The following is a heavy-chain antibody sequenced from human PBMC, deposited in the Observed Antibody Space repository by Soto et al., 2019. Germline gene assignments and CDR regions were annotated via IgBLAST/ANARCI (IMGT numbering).Heavy chain of an antibody. D-gene: IGHD1-26*01. V-gene: IGHV3-15*01. CDR3: TTAAGRMWGPDD. CDR1: GFTFSNVW. Sequence: VRLYCAASGFTFSNVWMSWVRLAPGKGLEWVDRVKSKSDGATTDYAAPVKGRFTVSRDDSQNTLSLQMDSLKIEDTAVYFFTTAAGRMWGPDDWGQGSTVT. CDR2: VKSKSDGATT. J-gene: IGHJ4*02.